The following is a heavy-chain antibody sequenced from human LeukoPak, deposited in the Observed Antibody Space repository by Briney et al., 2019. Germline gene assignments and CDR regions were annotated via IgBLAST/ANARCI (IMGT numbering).Heavy chain of an antibody. CDR3: ARDLPLDRRRYDILTGYYPPMVSWFDP. CDR2: ISSYGHSHST. Sequence: GGSLRLSCAASGFAFSIYAMSWVRQAPGKGLVWVSAISSYGHSHSTYYADSVKGRFTISRDNSKNTLYLQMNSLRAEDTAVYYCARDLPLDRRRYDILTGYYPPMVSWFDPWGQGTLVTVSS. D-gene: IGHD3-9*01. CDR1: GFAFSIYA. J-gene: IGHJ5*02. V-gene: IGHV3-23*01.